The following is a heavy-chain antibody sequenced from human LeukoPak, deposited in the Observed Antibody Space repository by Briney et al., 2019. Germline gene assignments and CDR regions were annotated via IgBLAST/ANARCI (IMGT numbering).Heavy chain of an antibody. D-gene: IGHD1-26*01. V-gene: IGHV3-33*01. Sequence: PGGSLRLSCAASGFTFSSYGMPWVRQAPGKGLEWVAVIWYDGSNKYYADSVKGRFTISRDNSKNTLYLQMNSLRAEDTAVYYCARETRGSYVPGLDSWGQGTLVTVSS. CDR1: GFTFSSYG. CDR2: IWYDGSNK. CDR3: ARETRGSYVPGLDS. J-gene: IGHJ4*02.